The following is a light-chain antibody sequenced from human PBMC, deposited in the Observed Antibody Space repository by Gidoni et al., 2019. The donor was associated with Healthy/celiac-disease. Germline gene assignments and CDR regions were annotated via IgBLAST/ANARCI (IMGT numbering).Light chain of an antibody. V-gene: IGLV2-23*01. CDR3: CSYAGSSTLV. J-gene: IGLJ2*01. CDR1: SSAVGNYNL. Sequence: QSALTQPAPVSGPPGQAITISCTGTSSAVGNYNLVSWYQQHQGKAPKLMIYEGSKRPSGVSNRFSGSKSGNTASLTNSGLQAEDEADYYCCSYAGSSTLVFGGGTKLTVL. CDR2: EGS.